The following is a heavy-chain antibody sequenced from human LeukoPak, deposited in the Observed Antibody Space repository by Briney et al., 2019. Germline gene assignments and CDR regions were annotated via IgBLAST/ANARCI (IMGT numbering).Heavy chain of an antibody. V-gene: IGHV3-30*02. Sequence: PGGSLRLSCAASGFTFSSYGMHWVSQAPGKGLEWVAFIRYDGSNKYYADSVKGRFTISRDNSKNTLYLQMNSLRAEDTAVYYCAKIPIAVAVHFDYWGQGTLVTVSS. D-gene: IGHD6-19*01. CDR2: IRYDGSNK. J-gene: IGHJ4*02. CDR1: GFTFSSYG. CDR3: AKIPIAVAVHFDY.